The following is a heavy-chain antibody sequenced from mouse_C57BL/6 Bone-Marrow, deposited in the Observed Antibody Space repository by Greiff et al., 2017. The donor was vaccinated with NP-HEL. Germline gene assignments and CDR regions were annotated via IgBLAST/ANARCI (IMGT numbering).Heavy chain of an antibody. J-gene: IGHJ3*01. D-gene: IGHD1-1*01. V-gene: IGHV5-17*01. CDR2: ISSGSSTI. CDR1: GFTFSDYG. Sequence: EVQLVESGGGLVKPGGSLKLSCAASGFTFSDYGMYWVRQAPEKGLEWVAYISSGSSTIYYADTVKGRFTITRDNAKNTLFLQMTSLRSEDTAMYYCASKCYCSAWFAYWGQGTLVTVSA. CDR3: ASKCYCSAWFAY.